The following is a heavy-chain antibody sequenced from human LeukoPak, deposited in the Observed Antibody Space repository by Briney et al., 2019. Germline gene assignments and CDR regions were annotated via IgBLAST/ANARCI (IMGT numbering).Heavy chain of an antibody. CDR3: AKGGFPVMSSPGEVG. CDR1: GFTFSSYA. V-gene: IGHV3-23*01. Sequence: HPGRSLRLSCAASGFTFSSYAMSWVRQAPGKGLEWVSAISGSGGSTYYADSVKGRFTISRDNSKNTLYLQMNGLRAEDTAVYYCAKGGFPVMSSPGEVGWGQGTLVTVSS. J-gene: IGHJ4*02. CDR2: ISGSGGST. D-gene: IGHD2-21*01.